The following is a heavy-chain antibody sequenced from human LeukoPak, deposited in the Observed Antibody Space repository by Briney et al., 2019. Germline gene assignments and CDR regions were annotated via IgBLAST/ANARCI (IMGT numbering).Heavy chain of an antibody. CDR1: RLTFSDYY. CDR2: ISSSSGYT. V-gene: IGHV3-11*05. Sequence: GGSLRLSCAASRLTFSDYYMSWIRQAPGKGLEWVSYISSSSGYTKYADSVKGRFTISRDNAKSSLYLQMNSLRAEDTAVYYCARGGEAVFDYWGQGTLVTASS. J-gene: IGHJ4*02. D-gene: IGHD5-12*01. CDR3: ARGGEAVFDY.